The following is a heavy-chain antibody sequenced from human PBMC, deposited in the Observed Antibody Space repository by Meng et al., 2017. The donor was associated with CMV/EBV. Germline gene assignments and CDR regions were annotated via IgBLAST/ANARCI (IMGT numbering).Heavy chain of an antibody. CDR2: ISSSGSTI. Sequence: GGSLRLSCAASGFTFSSYEMNWVRQAPGKGLEWVSYISSSGSTIYYADSVKGRFTISSDNAKNSLYLQMNSLRAEDTAVYYCARDGSSGYEQIVGMDVWGQGTTVTVSS. CDR3: ARDGSSGYEQIVGMDV. D-gene: IGHD5-12*01. CDR1: GFTFSSYE. J-gene: IGHJ6*02. V-gene: IGHV3-48*03.